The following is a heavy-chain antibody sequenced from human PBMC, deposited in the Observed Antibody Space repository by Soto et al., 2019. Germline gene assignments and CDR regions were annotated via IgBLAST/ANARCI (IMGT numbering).Heavy chain of an antibody. V-gene: IGHV3-30*18. CDR3: AKDGSHNLDY. J-gene: IGHJ4*02. CDR1: GFTFSHYA. Sequence: QVQLVESGGGVVQPGRSLRLSCAASGFTFSHYAMHWVRQAPGKGLEWVALMSYDGSNEYYADSVKGRFTISRDNSKNKLYLQMNRLRAEDTAVYYCAKDGSHNLDYLGQGTLVTVSS. CDR2: MSYDGSNE. D-gene: IGHD1-26*01.